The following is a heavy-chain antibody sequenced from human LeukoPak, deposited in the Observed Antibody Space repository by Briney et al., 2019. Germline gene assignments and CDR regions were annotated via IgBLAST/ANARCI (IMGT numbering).Heavy chain of an antibody. CDR3: ARHSSRHSFDY. Sequence: PSETLTLTCTASICTISNYYWNWIRQPPGKGLEWIGYISYRGSTTYNASLKSRVTMSVDTSKNQVSLRLSTVTAADTAVYYCARHSSRHSFDYWGQGTLVTVSS. CDR1: ICTISNYY. CDR2: ISYRGST. V-gene: IGHV4-59*08. J-gene: IGHJ4*02.